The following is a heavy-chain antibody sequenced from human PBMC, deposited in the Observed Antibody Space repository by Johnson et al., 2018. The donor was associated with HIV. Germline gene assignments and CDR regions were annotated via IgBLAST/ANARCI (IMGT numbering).Heavy chain of an antibody. V-gene: IGHV3-9*01. J-gene: IGHJ3*02. D-gene: IGHD6-13*01. CDR3: ARATPGIAAAGPTHPSAFDI. CDR1: GFTFDDYA. CDR2: ISWDSGTI. Sequence: VESGGGLVQPGGSLRLSCAASGFTFDDYAMHWVRQTPGKGLEWVSGISWDSGTIDYADSVKGRFTISRDNAKNSLYLQMNSLRAEDTAVYYCARATPGIAAAGPTHPSAFDIWGQGTTVIVSS.